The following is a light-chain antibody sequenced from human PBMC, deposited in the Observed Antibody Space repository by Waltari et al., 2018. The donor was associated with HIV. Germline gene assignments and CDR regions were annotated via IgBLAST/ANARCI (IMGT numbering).Light chain of an antibody. CDR2: EVS. J-gene: IGLJ2*01. CDR1: SSDIGLYNF. Sequence: QSALTQPPSASGSPGQSVTISCAGTSSDIGLYNFVSWYQHHPGKAPKLMISEVSRRPPGVPDRFSGSKSGNTASLTVSGRQAEDEAAYYCFSYAGNNYLLFGGGTKLTVL. V-gene: IGLV2-8*01. CDR3: FSYAGNNYLL.